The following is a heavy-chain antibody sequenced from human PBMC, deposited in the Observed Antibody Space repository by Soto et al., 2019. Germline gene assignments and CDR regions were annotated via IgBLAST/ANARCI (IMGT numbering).Heavy chain of an antibody. CDR3: ARARGDYGDYFFDY. CDR2: IYYSGST. V-gene: IGHV4-59*01. Sequence: SETLSLTCTVSGVSISSYYWSWIRQPPGKGLEWIGYIYYSGSTNYNPSLKSRVTISVDTSKNQFSLKLSSVTAADTAVYYCARARGDYGDYFFDYWGQGTLVTVSS. CDR1: GVSISSYY. D-gene: IGHD4-17*01. J-gene: IGHJ4*02.